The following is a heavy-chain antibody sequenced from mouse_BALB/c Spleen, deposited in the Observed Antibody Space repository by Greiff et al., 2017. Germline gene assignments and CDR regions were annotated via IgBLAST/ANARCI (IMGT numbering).Heavy chain of an antibody. CDR2: IDPETGGT. V-gene: IGHV1-15*01. D-gene: IGHD1-1*01. CDR1: GYTFTDYE. CDR3: TRGGYGSSYDYYAMDY. Sequence: QVQLQQSGAELVRPGASVTLSCKASGYTFTDYEMHWVKQTPVHGLEWIGAIDPETGGTAYNQKFKGKATLTADKSSSTAYMELRSLTSEDSAVYYCTRGGYGSSYDYYAMDYWGQGTSVTVSS. J-gene: IGHJ4*01.